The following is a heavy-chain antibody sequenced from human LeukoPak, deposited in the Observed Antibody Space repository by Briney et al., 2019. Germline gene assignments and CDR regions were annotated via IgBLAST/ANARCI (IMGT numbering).Heavy chain of an antibody. CDR1: GGSISSGDYY. J-gene: IGHJ5*02. CDR3: ARGLGGWFDP. D-gene: IGHD3/OR15-3a*01. V-gene: IGHV4-30-4*01. Sequence: SETLSLTCTVSGGSISSGDYYWTWIRQPPGKVLEWIGYIYYSGSTYYNPSLKSRIITSIDTSKNQFSLQLSSVTAADTAVYYCARGLGGWFDPWGQGALVTVSS. CDR2: IYYSGST.